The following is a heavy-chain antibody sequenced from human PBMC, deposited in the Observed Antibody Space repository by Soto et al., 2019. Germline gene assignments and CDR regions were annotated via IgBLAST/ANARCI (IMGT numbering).Heavy chain of an antibody. V-gene: IGHV3-23*01. D-gene: IGHD2-8*02. CDR3: ATPALGTGRYFFHD. CDR2: ISASGGST. CDR1: GFTSSSCA. J-gene: IGHJ4*02. Sequence: EVQLLDSGGGLVQPGGSLRLSCVASGFTSSSCAMRWVRQAPGKGLEWVSGISASGGSTDYADSVKGRFTISTDNSKTTLYPQMNSLRAEDTAVYYCATPALGTGRYFFHDWGQGTLVTVSS.